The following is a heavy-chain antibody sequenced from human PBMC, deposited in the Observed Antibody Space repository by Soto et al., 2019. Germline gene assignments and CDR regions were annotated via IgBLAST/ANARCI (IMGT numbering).Heavy chain of an antibody. D-gene: IGHD6-13*01. CDR2: MYHSGFS. CDR1: SGSISSSNW. CDR3: ATSYGNAWYTY. J-gene: IGHJ4*02. Sequence: SETLSLTCAASSGSISSSNWWSWVRQPPGKGLEWIGYMYHSGFSNYNPSLKSRVTISVDKSKNQFTLQLTSVTVADTAVYYCATSYGNAWYTYWGQGTQVTVSS. V-gene: IGHV4-4*02.